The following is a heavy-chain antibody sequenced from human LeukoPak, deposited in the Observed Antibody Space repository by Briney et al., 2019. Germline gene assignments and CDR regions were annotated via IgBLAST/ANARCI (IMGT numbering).Heavy chain of an antibody. CDR1: GGSFSGYY. V-gene: IGHV4-34*01. CDR2: INHSGST. Sequence: SETLSLTCAVYGGSFSGYYWSWIRQPPGKGLEWIGEINHSGSTNYYPSLKSRVTISVDTSKNQFSLKLSSVTAADTAVYYCARGRSTVYYYYYYYMDVRGKGTTVTVSS. CDR3: ARGRSTVYYYYYYYMDV. J-gene: IGHJ6*03. D-gene: IGHD4-11*01.